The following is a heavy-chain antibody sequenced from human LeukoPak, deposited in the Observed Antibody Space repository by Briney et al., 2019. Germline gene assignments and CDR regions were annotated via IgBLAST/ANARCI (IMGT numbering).Heavy chain of an antibody. CDR1: GGSISAYH. J-gene: IGHJ5*02. CDR3: ARGGANYMNYRWFDR. D-gene: IGHD1-7*01. Sequence: PSETLSLTCSVSGGSISAYHWAWIRQPAGKGLEWIGRIYTSGSTDYNPSLKSRVTISVDTSKDQFSLKLASLTAADTAVYYCARGGANYMNYRWFDRAGQGTLVTVSS. CDR2: IYTSGST. V-gene: IGHV4-4*07.